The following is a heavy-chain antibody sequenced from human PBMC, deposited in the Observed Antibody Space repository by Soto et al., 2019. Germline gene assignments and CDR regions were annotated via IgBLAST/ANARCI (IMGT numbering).Heavy chain of an antibody. Sequence: SETLSLTCTVSGDSISNSYWSWIRQPPGKGLEWIASLYYNGSTNQHPSLKSRVTISVDTSKNQFSLRLTSLTAADTAVYFCARLRVSGPGYYGLDVWGQGTTVAVSS. D-gene: IGHD2-8*01. CDR2: LYYNGST. J-gene: IGHJ6*02. CDR3: ARLRVSGPGYYGLDV. V-gene: IGHV4-59*01. CDR1: GDSISNSY.